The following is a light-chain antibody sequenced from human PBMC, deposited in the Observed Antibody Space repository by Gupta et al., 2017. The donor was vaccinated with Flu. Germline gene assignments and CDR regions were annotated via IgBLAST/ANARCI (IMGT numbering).Light chain of an antibody. CDR3: QQDNSYPWT. J-gene: IGKJ1*01. Sequence: PSILSASIGDRVTITCRASQSISTWLAWYQQRPGKAPKLLMYEASTLETGVPSRFSGGGSGTEFTLTISSLQPDDFATYYCQQDNSYPWTFGQGTKVEIK. CDR1: QSISTW. CDR2: EAS. V-gene: IGKV1-5*03.